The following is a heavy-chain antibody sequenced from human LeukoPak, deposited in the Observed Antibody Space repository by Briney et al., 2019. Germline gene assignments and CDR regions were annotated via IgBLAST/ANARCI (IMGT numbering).Heavy chain of an antibody. D-gene: IGHD2-2*01. V-gene: IGHV3-9*01. CDR2: ISWNSGSI. CDR1: GFTFDDYA. J-gene: IGHJ4*02. CDR3: AKDWGSTSAPYYFDY. Sequence: SLRVSCAASGFTFDDYAMHWVRQAPGKGLEWVSGISWNSGSIGYADAVKGRFPISRDNAKNSLYLQTNSLRAEDTALYYCAKDWGSTSAPYYFDYWGKGTLVTVSS.